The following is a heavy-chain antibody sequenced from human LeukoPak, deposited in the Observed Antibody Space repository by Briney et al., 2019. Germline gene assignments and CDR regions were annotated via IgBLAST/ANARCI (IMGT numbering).Heavy chain of an antibody. D-gene: IGHD3-10*01. J-gene: IGHJ6*03. V-gene: IGHV4-39*07. CDR1: GGSISSSSYY. Sequence: PSETLSLTCTVSGGSISSSSYYWGWIRQPPGKGLEWIGSIYYGGSTLYNPSLKSRVTISVGTSKNQFSLKLSSVTAADTAIYYCAKNYGSGSSVKYYYYIDVWGKGTTVTVSS. CDR2: IYYGGST. CDR3: AKNYGSGSSVKYYYYIDV.